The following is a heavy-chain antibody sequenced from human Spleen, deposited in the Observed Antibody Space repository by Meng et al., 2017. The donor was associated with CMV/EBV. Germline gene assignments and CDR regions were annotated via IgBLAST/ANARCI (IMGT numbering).Heavy chain of an antibody. D-gene: IGHD1-26*01. Sequence: GFTFSSYSMTWVRQAPGKGLEWVSSISSSSSYIYYADSVKGRFTISRDNAKNSLYLQMNSLRAEDTAVYYCARERYSGSLKLDAFDIWGQGTMVTVSS. CDR1: GFTFSSYS. CDR2: ISSSSSYI. V-gene: IGHV3-21*01. CDR3: ARERYSGSLKLDAFDI. J-gene: IGHJ3*02.